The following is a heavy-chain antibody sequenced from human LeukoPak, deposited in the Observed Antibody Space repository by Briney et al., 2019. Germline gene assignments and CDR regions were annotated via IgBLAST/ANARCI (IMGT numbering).Heavy chain of an antibody. CDR2: TNPSGGDT. Sequence: ASGKVSCKASGYSFTSYYMDWVRQATGQGLEWMGMTNPSGGDTSYAQKFQGRVTMTRDTSTSTVYMELSSLRSEDTAVYYCARDPGYSYGTTAHYGMDVWGQGTTVTVSS. CDR3: ARDPGYSYGTTAHYGMDV. V-gene: IGHV1-46*01. CDR1: GYSFTSYY. J-gene: IGHJ6*02. D-gene: IGHD5-18*01.